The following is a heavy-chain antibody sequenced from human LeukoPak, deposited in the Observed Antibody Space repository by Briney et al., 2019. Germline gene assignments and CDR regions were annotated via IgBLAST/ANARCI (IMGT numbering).Heavy chain of an antibody. CDR2: ISGSGGST. D-gene: IGHD1-7*01. CDR1: GFTFSSLW. J-gene: IGHJ5*02. Sequence: GGSLRLSCVGSGFTFSSLWMSWVRQAPGKGLEWVSAISGSGGSTYYADSVKGRFTISRDNSKNTLYLQMNSLRAEDTAVHYCAKFPGYNWNYWFDPWGQGTLVTVSS. V-gene: IGHV3-23*01. CDR3: AKFPGYNWNYWFDP.